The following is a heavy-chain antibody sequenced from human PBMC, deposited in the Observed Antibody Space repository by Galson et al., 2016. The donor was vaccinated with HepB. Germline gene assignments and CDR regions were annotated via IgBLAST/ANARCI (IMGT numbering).Heavy chain of an antibody. CDR3: ARDGTGTGSFSGAFY. V-gene: IGHV3-48*04. CDR1: GFSFSRYS. Sequence: SLRLSCAASGFSFSRYSMNWVRQAPGKGLEWIAYIDGESGIILYTDSVKGRFSISRDNGENTLYLQMNTLRGEDTAIYYCARDGTGTGSFSGAFYWGQGALVTVSS. D-gene: IGHD1-14*01. CDR2: IDGESGII. J-gene: IGHJ4*02.